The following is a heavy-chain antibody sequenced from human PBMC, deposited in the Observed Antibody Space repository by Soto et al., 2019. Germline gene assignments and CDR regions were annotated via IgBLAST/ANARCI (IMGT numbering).Heavy chain of an antibody. CDR3: AKYDSSGYYYVHAFDI. CDR2: ISGSGGST. Sequence: GGSLRLSCAASGFTFSSYAMSWARQAPGKGLEWVSAISGSGGSTYYADSVKGRFTISRDNSKNTLYLQMNSLRAEDTAVYYCAKYDSSGYYYVHAFDIWGQGTMVTVSS. CDR1: GFTFSSYA. V-gene: IGHV3-23*01. D-gene: IGHD3-22*01. J-gene: IGHJ3*02.